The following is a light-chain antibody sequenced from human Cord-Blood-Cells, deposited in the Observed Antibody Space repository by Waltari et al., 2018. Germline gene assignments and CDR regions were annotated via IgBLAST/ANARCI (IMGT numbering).Light chain of an antibody. V-gene: IGLV2-14*03. CDR1: SSDVGGYNY. CDR3: SSYTSSSTWV. CDR2: DVS. Sequence: QSALTQPASVSGSPGQSITISCTGTSSDVGGYNYVSWYQQHPGKAAKLMIYDVSNRPSGVSNRFSDSKSGNTASLTISGLQAEDEAEYYCSSYTSSSTWVFGGGTKLTVL. J-gene: IGLJ3*02.